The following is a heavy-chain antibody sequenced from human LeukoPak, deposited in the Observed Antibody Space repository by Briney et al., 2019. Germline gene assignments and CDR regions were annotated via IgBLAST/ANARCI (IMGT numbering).Heavy chain of an antibody. Sequence: GGSLRLSCAASGFTFTDYWMHWVRQAPGKGLEWVSLISWDGGSTYYADSVKGRFTISRDNSKNSLYLQMNSLRTEDTALYYCAKGLGATSHDAFDIWGQGTMVTVSS. J-gene: IGHJ3*02. CDR1: GFTFTDYW. CDR2: ISWDGGST. CDR3: AKGLGATSHDAFDI. D-gene: IGHD1-26*01. V-gene: IGHV3-43*01.